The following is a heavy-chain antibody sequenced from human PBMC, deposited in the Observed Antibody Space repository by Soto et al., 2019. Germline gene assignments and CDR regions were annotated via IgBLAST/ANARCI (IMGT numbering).Heavy chain of an antibody. CDR3: TTGMGDY. D-gene: IGHD2-8*01. Sequence: VQLVESGGGLVKPGGSLRLSCEDSGFTFSNAWMSWVRQAPGKGLEWVGRINTKTDGGTTDYAAPVKGRFTISRDDSKDTLYLQMNSLKTEDTAVYYCTTGMGDYWGQGTLVTVSS. J-gene: IGHJ4*02. CDR2: INTKTDGGTT. V-gene: IGHV3-15*01. CDR1: GFTFSNAW.